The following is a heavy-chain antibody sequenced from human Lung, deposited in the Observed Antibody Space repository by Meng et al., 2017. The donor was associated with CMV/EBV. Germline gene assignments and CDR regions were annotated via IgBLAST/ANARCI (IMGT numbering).Heavy chain of an antibody. Sequence: SFTFSVYSISSGLYWCCVRQPPGKGLEWIGSIHHTGSSYYNPSLKSRVTLSVDTSKNQFSLKVTSVTAADTAVYYCARGIFGVVDYWGQGTLVTVSS. CDR1: VYSISSGLY. J-gene: IGHJ4*02. V-gene: IGHV4-38-2*02. CDR2: IHHTGSS. CDR3: ARGIFGVVDY. D-gene: IGHD3-3*01.